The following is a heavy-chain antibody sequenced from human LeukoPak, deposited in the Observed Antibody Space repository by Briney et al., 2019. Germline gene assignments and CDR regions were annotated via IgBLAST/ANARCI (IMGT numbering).Heavy chain of an antibody. CDR1: GFTFSNYA. J-gene: IGHJ4*02. CDR2: ISVGGGST. D-gene: IGHD3-22*01. Sequence: GGSLRLSCAASGFTFSNYAMSWVRQAPGKGLEWVSTISVGGGSTYYADSVKGRFTISRDNSENTLNLQMNSLRVEDTAVYYCAKGVYYYDSSGYYRPPQEFDYWGQGTLVTVSS. CDR3: AKGVYYYDSSGYYRPPQEFDY. V-gene: IGHV3-23*01.